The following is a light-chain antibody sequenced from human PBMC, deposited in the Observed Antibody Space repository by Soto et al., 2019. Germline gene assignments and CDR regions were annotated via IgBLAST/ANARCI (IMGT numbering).Light chain of an antibody. J-gene: IGKJ2*01. CDR2: KVA. CDR3: MQGTPSPHT. V-gene: IGKV2-30*01. Sequence: DVVMTQSPLSLPVTLGQPASFSCRSSQSLVYSDGVTYFYWFHQRPVQSPRRLISKVANRDSGVPDRFSGIGSGTEFALQSSRVESVDVGLYYCMQGTPSPHTFGQGTNLEIK. CDR1: QSLVYSDGVTY.